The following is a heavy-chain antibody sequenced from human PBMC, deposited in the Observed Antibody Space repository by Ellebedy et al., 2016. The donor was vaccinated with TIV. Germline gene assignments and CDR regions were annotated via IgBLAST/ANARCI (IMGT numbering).Heavy chain of an antibody. CDR2: ISFSGTT. CDR1: GGSINSDDYY. D-gene: IGHD2/OR15-2a*01. J-gene: IGHJ5*02. CDR3: ARDVPVMKPLSLSWFDP. V-gene: IGHV4-30-4*01. Sequence: MPSETLSLTCSVSGGSINSDDYYWSWIRQPPGKGLEWIGYISFSGTTYFNPSLRSRITISLDTSKSQFSLNLNSVTAADTAVYYFARDVPVMKPLSLSWFDPWGQGTLVTVSS.